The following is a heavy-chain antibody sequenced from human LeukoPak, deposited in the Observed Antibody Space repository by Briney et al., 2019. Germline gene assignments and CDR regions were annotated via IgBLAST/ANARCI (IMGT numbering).Heavy chain of an antibody. CDR1: GFTFSSYS. Sequence: GGSLRLSCAASGFTFSSYSMNWVRQAPGKGLEWVSYISSSSSTIYYADSVKGRFTISRDNAKNSLYLQMNSLRAEDTAVYYCARLGAAVDYWGQGTLVTVSS. D-gene: IGHD6-13*01. J-gene: IGHJ4*02. CDR3: ARLGAAVDY. V-gene: IGHV3-48*01. CDR2: ISSSSSTI.